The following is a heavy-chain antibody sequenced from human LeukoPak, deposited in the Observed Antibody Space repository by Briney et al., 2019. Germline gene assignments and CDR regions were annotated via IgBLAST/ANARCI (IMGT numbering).Heavy chain of an antibody. CDR2: ISGSGGST. D-gene: IGHD3-10*01. Sequence: PGGSLRLSCAASGFTFSSYAMSWVRQAPGKGLEWVSAISGSGGSTYYADSVKGRFTISRDNSKNTLYLQMNSLRADDTAVYYCAKDRVRCVTRILQPFDYWGQGTLVTVSS. J-gene: IGHJ4*02. CDR1: GFTFSSYA. V-gene: IGHV3-23*01. CDR3: AKDRVRCVTRILQPFDY.